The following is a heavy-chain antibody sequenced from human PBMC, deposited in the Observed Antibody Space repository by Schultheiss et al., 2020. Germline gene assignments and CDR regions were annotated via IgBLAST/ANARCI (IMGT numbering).Heavy chain of an antibody. J-gene: IGHJ1*01. CDR2: IYYSGST. Sequence: SETLSLTCTVSGGSISSYYWSWIRQPPGKGLEWIGYIYYSGSTNYNPSLKSRVTISVDTSKNQFSLKLSSVTAADTAVYYCARGCSGGSCYSFQHWGQGTLVTVSS. CDR1: GGSISSYY. V-gene: IGHV4-59*08. CDR3: ARGCSGGSCYSFQH. D-gene: IGHD2-15*01.